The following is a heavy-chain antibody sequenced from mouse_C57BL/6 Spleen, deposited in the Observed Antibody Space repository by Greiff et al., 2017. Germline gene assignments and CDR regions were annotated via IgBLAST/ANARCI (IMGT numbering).Heavy chain of an antibody. CDR3: ASGLLRDYFDY. CDR1: GYTFTSYW. CDR2: IDPSDGCT. V-gene: IGHV1-69*01. J-gene: IGHJ2*01. D-gene: IGHD1-1*01. Sequence: QVQLQQPGAELVMPGASVKLSCKASGYTFTSYWMHWVKQRPGQGLEWIGDIDPSDGCTNYNQKFKGKATLTVDKSSSTAYMQLSSLTSEDSADYYSASGLLRDYFDYWGQGTPVTVSA.